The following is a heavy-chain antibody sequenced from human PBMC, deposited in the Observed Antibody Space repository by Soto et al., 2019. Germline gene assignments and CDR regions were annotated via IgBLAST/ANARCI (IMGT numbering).Heavy chain of an antibody. Sequence: PGGSLRLSCAASGFTFSSYWMHWVRQAPGKGLVWVSGINGDGGSTSYADSVKGRFTISRDNSKNTLYLQMNSLRAEDTAVYYCAKAPYYGSGSYDNWFDPWGQGTLVTVSS. J-gene: IGHJ5*02. CDR1: GFTFSSYW. CDR3: AKAPYYGSGSYDNWFDP. V-gene: IGHV3-74*01. D-gene: IGHD3-10*01. CDR2: INGDGGST.